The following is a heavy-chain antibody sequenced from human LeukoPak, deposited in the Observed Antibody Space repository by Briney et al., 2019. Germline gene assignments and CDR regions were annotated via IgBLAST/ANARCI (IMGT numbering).Heavy chain of an antibody. CDR1: GGSITSSKW. CDR2: SYHSGST. D-gene: IGHD2/OR15-2a*01. CDR3: ARLSPDGFDI. J-gene: IGHJ3*02. Sequence: SETLSLTCAVSGGSITSSKWWTWVRQPPGKGLEWIGESYHSGSTNYNPSLKSRVTISVDKSKKQFSLKLSSVTAADTAVCYCARLSPDGFDIWGQGTMVTVFS. V-gene: IGHV4-4*02.